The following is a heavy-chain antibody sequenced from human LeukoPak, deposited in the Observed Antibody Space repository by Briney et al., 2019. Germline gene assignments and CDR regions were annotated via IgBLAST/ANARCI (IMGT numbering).Heavy chain of an antibody. D-gene: IGHD5-18*01. CDR2: IYYSGST. Sequence: ETLSLTCTVSGGSISSYYWSWIRQPPGKGLEWIGYIYYSGSTNYNPSLKSRVTISVDTSKNQFSLKLSSVTAADTAVYYCARAGYSYGYNYYYYMDVWGKGTTVTVSS. CDR1: GGSISSYY. J-gene: IGHJ6*03. V-gene: IGHV4-59*12. CDR3: ARAGYSYGYNYYYYMDV.